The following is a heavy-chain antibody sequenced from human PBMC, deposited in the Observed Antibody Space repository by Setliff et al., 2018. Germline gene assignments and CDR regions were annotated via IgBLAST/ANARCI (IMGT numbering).Heavy chain of an antibody. CDR3: ARGSGYYYGAFDS. CDR2: IYQSGRT. J-gene: IGHJ4*02. V-gene: IGHV4-4*02. D-gene: IGHD3-22*01. Sequence: PSETLSLTCDVSGGSISSSNWWNWVRQSPEKGLECLGDIYQSGRTKYNPSLQSRLAISVVTSKNQFSLRVTSMTAADTAVYYCARGSGYYYGAFDSWGQGTLVTVSS. CDR1: GGSISSSNW.